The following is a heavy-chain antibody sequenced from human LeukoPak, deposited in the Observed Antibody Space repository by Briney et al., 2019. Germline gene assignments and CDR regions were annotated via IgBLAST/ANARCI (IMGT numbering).Heavy chain of an antibody. Sequence: PGGSLRLSCAASGFTFRSDWMHWVRQGPGKGLVWVSRINTDGSDTTYADFVKGRFTISRDNAKNTLYLQMNSLRAEDTAVYYCARSAGYAVDYWGQGTLVTVSS. D-gene: IGHD2-2*03. CDR3: ARSAGYAVDY. CDR1: GFTFRSDW. J-gene: IGHJ4*02. CDR2: INTDGSDT. V-gene: IGHV3-74*01.